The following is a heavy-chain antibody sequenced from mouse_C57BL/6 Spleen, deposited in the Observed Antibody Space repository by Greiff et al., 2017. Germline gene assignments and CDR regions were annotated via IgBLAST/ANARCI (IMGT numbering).Heavy chain of an antibody. J-gene: IGHJ3*01. D-gene: IGHD3-2*02. Sequence: EVQLQQSGPELVKPGASVKISCKASGYSFTDYNMNWVKQSNGKSLEWIGVINPNYGTTSYNQKFKDKATLTVEQSSSTACRQLNSLTSEDSAVYYCARGGSSGPSWFAYWGQGTLVTVSA. CDR3: ARGGSSGPSWFAY. CDR1: GYSFTDYN. V-gene: IGHV1-39*01. CDR2: INPNYGTT.